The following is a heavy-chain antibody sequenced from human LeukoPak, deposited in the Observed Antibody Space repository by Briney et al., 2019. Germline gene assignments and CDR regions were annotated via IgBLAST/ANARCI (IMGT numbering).Heavy chain of an antibody. CDR1: GFTFSDYY. CDR2: ISSSASTI. V-gene: IGHV3-11*01. J-gene: IGHJ4*02. Sequence: PGGSLRLSCAASGFTFSDYYMSWIRQAPGKGLEWVSYISSSASTIYYADSVKGRFTISRDNAKSSLYLQMNSLRAEDTAVYYCARVFVAGTYYFDYWGQGTLVTVSS. D-gene: IGHD6-19*01. CDR3: ARVFVAGTYYFDY.